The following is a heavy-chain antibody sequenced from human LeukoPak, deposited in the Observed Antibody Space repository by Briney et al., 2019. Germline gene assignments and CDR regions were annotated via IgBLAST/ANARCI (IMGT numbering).Heavy chain of an antibody. CDR3: AKFRGDCSSTSCPTGFHY. Sequence: GGSLRLSCAASGFTFSSYGMHWVRQAPGKGLEWVAVIWYDGSNKYYADSVKGRFTISRDNSKNTLYLQMNSLRAEDAAVYYCAKFRGDCSSTSCPTGFHYWGQGTLVTVSS. D-gene: IGHD2-2*01. J-gene: IGHJ4*02. CDR1: GFTFSSYG. V-gene: IGHV3-33*06. CDR2: IWYDGSNK.